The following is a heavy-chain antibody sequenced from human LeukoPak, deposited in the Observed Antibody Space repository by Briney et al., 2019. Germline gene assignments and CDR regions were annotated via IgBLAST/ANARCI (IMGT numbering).Heavy chain of an antibody. CDR2: IRYDGSNQ. D-gene: IGHD2-15*01. V-gene: IGHV3-30*02. Sequence: GGSLRLSCVASGFTLSTYGMHWVRQAPGKGLEGVAFIRYDGSNQFYGASVKGRFTTSRDNSKTTLYLQMSRLRVEDTAVYYCAKDLDCSGGTCHKAFDCWGQGTLVTVSS. CDR3: AKDLDCSGGTCHKAFDC. CDR1: GFTLSTYG. J-gene: IGHJ4*02.